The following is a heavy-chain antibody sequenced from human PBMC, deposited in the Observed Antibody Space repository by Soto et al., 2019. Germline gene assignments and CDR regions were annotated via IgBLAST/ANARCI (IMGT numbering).Heavy chain of an antibody. D-gene: IGHD3-9*01. J-gene: IGHJ4*02. CDR1: GFTFSSYA. CDR2: ISGSGGST. Sequence: EVQLLESGGGLVQPGGSLRLSCAASGFTFSSYAMSWVRQAPGKGLEWVSAISGSGGSTYYADSVKGRFTISRDNSKNTLYLQLNSLRAEDTAVYYCAKDPGDIVTGYYREDFDYWGQGTLVTVSS. V-gene: IGHV3-23*01. CDR3: AKDPGDIVTGYYREDFDY.